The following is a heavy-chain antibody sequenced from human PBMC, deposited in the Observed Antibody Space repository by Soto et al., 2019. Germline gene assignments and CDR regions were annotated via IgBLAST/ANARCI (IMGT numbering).Heavy chain of an antibody. CDR3: ARCVSQPITIFCPLDV. CDR2: IITIFGTA. D-gene: IGHD3-9*01. V-gene: IGHV1-69*01. Sequence: QVQLVQSGAAVKKPGSSVKVSCKASGGTFSSYAISWVRQAPGQGLEWMGGIITIFGTANYAQKFQGRVTINADESTSTAYMELSSLRSEDTSVYYCARCVSQPITIFCPLDVWGQGTTVTVSS. J-gene: IGHJ6*02. CDR1: GGTFSSYA.